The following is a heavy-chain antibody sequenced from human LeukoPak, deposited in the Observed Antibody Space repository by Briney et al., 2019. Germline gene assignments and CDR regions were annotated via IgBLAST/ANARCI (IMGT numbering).Heavy chain of an antibody. Sequence: SETLSLTCTVSGGSISSYYWSWIRQPPGKGLEWIGYIYYSGSTNYNPSLKSRVTISVDTSKNQFSLKLSSVTAADTAVYYCARVRTARRQGGSGAFDIWGQGTMVTVSS. CDR1: GGSISSYY. D-gene: IGHD6-6*01. V-gene: IGHV4-59*01. CDR3: ARVRTARRQGGSGAFDI. CDR2: IYYSGST. J-gene: IGHJ3*02.